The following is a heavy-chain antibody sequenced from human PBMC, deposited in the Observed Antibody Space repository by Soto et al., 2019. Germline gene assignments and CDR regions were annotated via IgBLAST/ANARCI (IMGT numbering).Heavy chain of an antibody. D-gene: IGHD3-9*01. CDR2: IHNRGST. J-gene: IGHJ4*02. CDR1: GGSISSYY. CDR3: ARYVISPGYHDYFDY. Sequence: QVQLQESGPGLVKPSETLSLTCTVSGGSISSYYWSWIRQSPGKGLEWIGYIHNRGSTNYNPSLKSRVTISIDTAKNQFALKMSSVTAADTAVYYCARYVISPGYHDYFDYWGRGTLVTVSS. V-gene: IGHV4-59*01.